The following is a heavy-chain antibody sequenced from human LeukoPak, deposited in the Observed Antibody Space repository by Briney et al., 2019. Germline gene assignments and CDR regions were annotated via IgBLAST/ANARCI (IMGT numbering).Heavy chain of an antibody. CDR2: ISPSGGST. CDR1: GSTFSSYY. V-gene: IGHV1-46*01. Sequence: ASVKVSCMTSGSTFSSYYMHWVRQAPGQGLEWMGMISPSGGSTTYAQKFQGRVTMTSSLSTSTVYMVLSSLRSEDTTVYYCARLYGSGSLRNWFDPWGQGTLVTVSS. J-gene: IGHJ5*02. D-gene: IGHD3-10*01. CDR3: ARLYGSGSLRNWFDP.